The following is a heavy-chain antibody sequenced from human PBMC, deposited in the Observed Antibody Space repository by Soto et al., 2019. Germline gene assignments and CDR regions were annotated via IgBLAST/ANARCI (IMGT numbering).Heavy chain of an antibody. CDR1: GGTFSSYA. CDR2: IIPIFGKA. D-gene: IGHD4-17*01. CDR3: ARGRTYGGDDAFDI. J-gene: IGHJ3*02. Sequence: SVKVSCKASGGTFSSYAISWVRQAPGQGLEWMGGIIPIFGKANYAQMCQGRVTITADESTSTAYMELSSLRPEDPAVYYCARGRTYGGDDAFDIWGQGTMVTVSS. V-gene: IGHV1-69*13.